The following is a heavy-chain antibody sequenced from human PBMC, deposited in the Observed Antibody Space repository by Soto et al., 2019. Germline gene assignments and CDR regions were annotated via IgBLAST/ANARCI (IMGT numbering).Heavy chain of an antibody. CDR3: AKMGDDFWSGFDY. CDR2: ISGSGGST. Sequence: GGSLRLSCAASGFTFSSYAMSWVRQAPGKGLEWVSVISGSGGSTYYADSVKGRFTISRDNSKNTLYLHMNSLRAEDTVVYYCAKMGDDFWSGFDYWGQGTLVTVSS. D-gene: IGHD3-3*01. V-gene: IGHV3-23*01. CDR1: GFTFSSYA. J-gene: IGHJ4*02.